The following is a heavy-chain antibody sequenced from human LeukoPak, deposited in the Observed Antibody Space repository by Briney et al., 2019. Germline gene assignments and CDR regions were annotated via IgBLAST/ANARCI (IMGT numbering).Heavy chain of an antibody. D-gene: IGHD4-23*01. J-gene: IGHJ3*02. CDR2: IYTTGST. Sequence: SETQSLTCTVSGGSISSHYWSWVRQPAGKGHKWLGHIYTTGSTNYYPALESRVTISLDTSKNQFSLKLTSMTAADTAVYYCAIPAYGGGPDAFDIWGQGTMVTVSS. CDR1: GGSISSHY. CDR3: AIPAYGGGPDAFDI. V-gene: IGHV4-4*07.